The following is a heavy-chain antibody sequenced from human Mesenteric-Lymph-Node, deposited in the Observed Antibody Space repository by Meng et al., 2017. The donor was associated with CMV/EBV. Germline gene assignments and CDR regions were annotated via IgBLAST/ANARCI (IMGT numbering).Heavy chain of an antibody. V-gene: IGHV3-23*03. J-gene: IGHJ4*02. Sequence: GESLKISCAASGFTVSSNYMSWVRQAPGKGLEWVSVIYSGGSSTYYADSVKGRFTISRDNSKNTLYLQMNSLRAEDTAVYYCAKDHLRGGAILGYWGQGTLVTVSS. CDR1: GFTVSSNY. CDR3: AKDHLRGGAILGY. D-gene: IGHD3-16*01. CDR2: IYSGGSST.